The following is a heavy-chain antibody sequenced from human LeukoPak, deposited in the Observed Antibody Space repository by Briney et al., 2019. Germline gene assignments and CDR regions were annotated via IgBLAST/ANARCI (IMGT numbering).Heavy chain of an antibody. CDR2: ISSSSSTI. V-gene: IGHV3-48*04. CDR1: GFTFSSYS. CDR3: ARDLTEWELQGLDY. D-gene: IGHD1-26*01. J-gene: IGHJ4*02. Sequence: PGGSVRLSCAASGFTFSSYSMNWVRQAPGKGLEWVSYISSSSSTIYYADSVKGRFTISRDNAKNSLYLQMNSLRAEDTAVYYCARDLTEWELQGLDYWGQGTLVTVSS.